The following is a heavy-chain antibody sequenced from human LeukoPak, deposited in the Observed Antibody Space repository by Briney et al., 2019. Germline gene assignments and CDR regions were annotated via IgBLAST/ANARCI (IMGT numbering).Heavy chain of an antibody. CDR1: GFSLSSSGVG. CDR2: IYRDDDK. CDR3: AHRSAYGGNLDY. Sequence: KESGPTLVKPTQTLTLTCTFSGFSLSSSGVGVGWIRQPPGKALEWLTLIYRDDDKRYSPSLKSRLTITKDTSKNQVVLTMTNMDPVDTATYYCAHRSAYGGNLDYWGQGTLVTVSS. J-gene: IGHJ4*02. V-gene: IGHV2-5*02. D-gene: IGHD4-23*01.